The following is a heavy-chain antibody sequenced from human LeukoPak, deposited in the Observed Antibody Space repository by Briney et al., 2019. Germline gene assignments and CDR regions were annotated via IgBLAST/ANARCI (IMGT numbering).Heavy chain of an antibody. CDR3: ARVSRLWFGEFANWFDP. Sequence: SETLSLTCAVYGGSFSGYYWSWIRQPPGKGLEWIGEINHSGSTNYNPSLKSRVTISVDTSKNQFSLKLSSVTAADTAVYYCARVSRLWFGEFANWFDPWGQGTLVTVSS. D-gene: IGHD3-10*01. CDR2: INHSGST. V-gene: IGHV4-34*01. CDR1: GGSFSGYY. J-gene: IGHJ5*02.